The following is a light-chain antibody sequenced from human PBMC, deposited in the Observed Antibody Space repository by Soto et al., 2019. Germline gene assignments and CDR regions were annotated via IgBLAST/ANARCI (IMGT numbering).Light chain of an antibody. CDR2: SAS. CDR3: QKHNDCPVT. V-gene: IGKV1-27*01. J-gene: IGKJ3*01. CDR1: QGISSH. Sequence: DIQMTQSPSSLSASIGDRVTITCRASQGISSHLAWYQQKPGPAPKLLIYSASILQSGVPSRFSGGGSGTDFTLTISSLQAEDFAAYYCQKHNDCPVTFGRGTKVDIK.